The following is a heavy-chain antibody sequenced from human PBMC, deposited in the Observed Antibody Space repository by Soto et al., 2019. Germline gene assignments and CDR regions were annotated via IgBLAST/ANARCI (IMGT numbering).Heavy chain of an antibody. Sequence: QITLKESVPTWGNPNQPSTLTATFPGSSPSTRGVGVAWIRQPPGKALEGLKFIYWDDIKRYSPSLKSSLTITKDTSKNQVVLTMTHMDPVDTATYYCARTYYYGQNWFDPWGQGTLVTVSS. CDR3: ARTYYYGQNWFDP. J-gene: IGHJ5*02. V-gene: IGHV2-5*02. CDR2: IYWDDIK. D-gene: IGHD3-10*01. CDR1: GSSPSTRGVG.